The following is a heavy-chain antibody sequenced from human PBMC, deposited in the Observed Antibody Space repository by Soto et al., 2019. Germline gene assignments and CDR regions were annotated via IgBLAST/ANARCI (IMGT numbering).Heavy chain of an antibody. D-gene: IGHD4-17*01. J-gene: IGHJ1*01. CDR2: ISGYNGNT. CDR3: ARTVEYDSIPGSYADV. CDR1: GYTFNTYA. V-gene: IGHV1-18*01. Sequence: ASVKVSCKASGYTFNTYAITWVRQAPGQGLEWMGWISGYNGNTNYAQTLQGRGTMTTDTSTSTAYLELRSLRSDDTAVYYCARTVEYDSIPGSYADVWGQGSRVTVXS.